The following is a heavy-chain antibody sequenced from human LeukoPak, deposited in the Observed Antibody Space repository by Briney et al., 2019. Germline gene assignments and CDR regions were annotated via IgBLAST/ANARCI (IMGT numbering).Heavy chain of an antibody. Sequence: GGSLRLSCAASGFTFSSYWMHWVRQAPGKGLVWVSRIHSDGSSTSYADSVRGRFAISRDDAKSTLYLQMNSLRAEDTAVYYCARSGWPYYFDYWGQGTLVTVSS. CDR1: GFTFSSYW. CDR2: IHSDGSST. CDR3: ARSGWPYYFDY. J-gene: IGHJ4*02. D-gene: IGHD3-22*01. V-gene: IGHV3-74*01.